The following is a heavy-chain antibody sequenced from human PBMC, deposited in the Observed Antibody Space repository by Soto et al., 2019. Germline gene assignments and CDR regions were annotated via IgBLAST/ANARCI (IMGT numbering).Heavy chain of an antibody. V-gene: IGHV4-39*01. CDR1: GGSISGNSYC. J-gene: IGHJ6*02. Sequence: SETLSLTCTVSGGSISGNSYCWAWIRQPPGKGLEWIGNIYYSGTTYYNPSLKSRVTISVDTSKNQFSLKLSSVTAADTAVYYCARHKGGYYSGVDVWGQGTTVTVSS. CDR2: IYYSGTT. CDR3: ARHKGGYYSGVDV. D-gene: IGHD3-16*01.